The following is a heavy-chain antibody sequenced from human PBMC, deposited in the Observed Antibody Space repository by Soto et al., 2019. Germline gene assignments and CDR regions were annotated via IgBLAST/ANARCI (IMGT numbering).Heavy chain of an antibody. CDR2: IAYDGSNK. V-gene: IGHV3-30-3*01. J-gene: IGHJ6*02. CDR1: GFTFSSYA. Sequence: GGSLRLSCAASGFTFSSYAMHLVRQAPGKGLEWVAVIAYDGSNKYYADSVRGRFTIARDNSKNTLYLQMNSMRAEDTAVYYCARPLLRYFEERGVFMDVWGQGTTVTVSS. CDR3: ARPLLRYFEERGVFMDV. D-gene: IGHD3-9*01.